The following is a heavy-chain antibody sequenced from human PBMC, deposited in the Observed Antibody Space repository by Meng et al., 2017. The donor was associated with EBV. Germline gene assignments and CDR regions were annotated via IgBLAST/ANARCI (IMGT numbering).Heavy chain of an antibody. Sequence: VELGESGGGVVQAGRSLRLSCAASGFTFSGYGMFWVRQAPGKGPEWVAILPSDGGNTYYSDSVKGRFTISRDNSKKTLYLQMNSLRAEDTAVYYCARDLSGRFDPWGQGTLVTVSS. J-gene: IGHJ5*02. CDR3: ARDLSGRFDP. V-gene: IGHV3-30*03. CDR2: LPSDGGNT. CDR1: GFTFSGYG. D-gene: IGHD1-26*01.